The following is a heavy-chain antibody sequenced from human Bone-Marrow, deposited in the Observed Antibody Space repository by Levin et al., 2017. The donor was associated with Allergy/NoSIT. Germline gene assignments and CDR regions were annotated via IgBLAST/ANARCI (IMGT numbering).Heavy chain of an antibody. CDR3: AEGMPRGYCSGGSCYSAFSGDN. V-gene: IGHV3-23*01. CDR2: ISGSGGST. CDR1: GFTFSSYA. Sequence: PGGSLRLSCAASGFTFSSYAMSWVRQAPGKGLEWVSAISGSGGSTYYADSVKGRSTISRDNSKNTLYLQMNSLRAEDTGVYYCAEGMPRGYCSGGSCYSAFSGDNWGEGTLVNVSS. J-gene: IGHJ4*02. D-gene: IGHD2-15*01.